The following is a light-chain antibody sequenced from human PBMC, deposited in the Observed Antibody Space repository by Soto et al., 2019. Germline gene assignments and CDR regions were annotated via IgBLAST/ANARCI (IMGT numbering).Light chain of an antibody. V-gene: IGKV3-20*01. J-gene: IGKJ1*01. CDR3: QQYGSSGT. CDR1: QSVSSK. CDR2: GAS. Sequence: EMVMTQSPATLSLSPGEGGTLSCRASQSVSSKLGWYQEKPGQAPRLLIYGASNRATGIPDRFSGSGSGTDFTLTISRLEPEDFAVYYCQQYGSSGTFGQGTKVDI.